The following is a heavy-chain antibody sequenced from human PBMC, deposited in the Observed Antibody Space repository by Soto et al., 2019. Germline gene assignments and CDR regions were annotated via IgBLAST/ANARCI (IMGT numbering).Heavy chain of an antibody. D-gene: IGHD6-13*01. CDR2: IYYSGST. CDR3: AREGRERMGSSWPRPGILYDY. V-gene: IGHV4-59*01. J-gene: IGHJ4*02. CDR1: GGSISSYY. Sequence: PSETLSLTCTVSGGSISSYYWSWVRQPPGKGLEWIGYIYYSGSTNYNPSLKSRVTISVDTSKNQFSLKLSSVTAADTAVYYCAREGRERMGSSWPRPGILYDYWGQGTLVTVSS.